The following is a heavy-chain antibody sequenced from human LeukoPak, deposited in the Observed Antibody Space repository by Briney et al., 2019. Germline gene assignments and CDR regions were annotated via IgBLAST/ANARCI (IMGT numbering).Heavy chain of an antibody. CDR3: ATYSYSLGDYYYYGMDV. V-gene: IGHV1-24*01. Sequence: GASVKVSCKVSGYTLTELSMHWVRQAPGKGLEWMGGFDPEDGETIYAQKFQGRVTMTEDTSTDTAYMELSSLRSEDTAVYYCATYSYSLGDYYYYGMDVWGQGTTVTVS. CDR1: GYTLTELS. CDR2: FDPEDGET. J-gene: IGHJ6*02. D-gene: IGHD2-15*01.